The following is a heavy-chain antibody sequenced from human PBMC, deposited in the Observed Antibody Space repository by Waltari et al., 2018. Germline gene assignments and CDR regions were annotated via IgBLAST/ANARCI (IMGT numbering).Heavy chain of an antibody. CDR2: NYYSGST. J-gene: IGHJ6*02. Sequence: QVQLQESGPGLVKPSETLSLTCTVSGGPISSYYWSSLRPPPGKGLEWIGYNYYSGSTNYNPSLKSRVTISVDTSKNQFSLKLGSVTAADTAVYYCARVGRSGYDLHGAGARNGMDVWGQGTTVTVSS. V-gene: IGHV4-59*01. CDR1: GGPISSYY. CDR3: ARVGRSGYDLHGAGARNGMDV. D-gene: IGHD5-12*01.